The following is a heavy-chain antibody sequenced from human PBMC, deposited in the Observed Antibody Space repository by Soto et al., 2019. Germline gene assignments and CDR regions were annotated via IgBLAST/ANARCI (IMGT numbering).Heavy chain of an antibody. CDR1: GFSLTNYD. V-gene: IGHV3-23*01. CDR2: TSGSGATT. J-gene: IGHJ5*02. CDR3: ANVLYTGGWNVFGT. D-gene: IGHD1-1*01. Sequence: EVQLLESGGGLVQPGGSLRLSCAASGFSLTNYDMNWVRQAPGKGLEWVSGTSGSGATTYYADSVRGRFTSSRDNSKNTLYLQMDSLRAVDTAVYCCANVLYTGGWNVFGTWCQGTLVTVSS.